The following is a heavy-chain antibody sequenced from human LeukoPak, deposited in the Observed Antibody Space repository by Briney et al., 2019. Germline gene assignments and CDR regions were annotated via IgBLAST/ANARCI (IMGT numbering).Heavy chain of an antibody. Sequence: ASVKVSCKASGYTFTSYGISWVRQAPGQGLEWMGWISAYNGNTNYAQKLQGRVTMTTDTSTSTAYMELRSLRSDDTAVYYCARDWTYDFWSGYYAPNNWFDPWGQGTLVTVSS. CDR3: ARDWTYDFWSGYYAPNNWFDP. J-gene: IGHJ5*02. V-gene: IGHV1-18*01. D-gene: IGHD3-3*01. CDR2: ISAYNGNT. CDR1: GYTFTSYG.